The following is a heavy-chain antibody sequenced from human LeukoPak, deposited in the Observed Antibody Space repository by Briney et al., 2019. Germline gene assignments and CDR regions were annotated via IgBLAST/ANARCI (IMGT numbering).Heavy chain of an antibody. V-gene: IGHV3-7*01. CDR3: AKDHSSGWQFDS. J-gene: IGHJ4*02. Sequence: GGSLRLSCATSGFTFSIYAMTWVRQAPGKGLEWVANIKQDGSQRDYVDSVKGRFTISRDNAKNSLCLQMNSLRAEDTVVYYCAKDHSSGWQFDSWGQGTLVTVSS. CDR1: GFTFSIYA. D-gene: IGHD6-19*01. CDR2: IKQDGSQR.